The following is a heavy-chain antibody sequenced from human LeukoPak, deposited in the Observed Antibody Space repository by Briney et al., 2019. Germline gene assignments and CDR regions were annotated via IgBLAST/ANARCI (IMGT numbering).Heavy chain of an antibody. CDR3: ATTLRRGVLPFDY. CDR1: GYTLTELS. CDR2: FDPEDGET. V-gene: IGHV1-24*01. Sequence: GASVKVSCKVSGYTLTELSMHWVRQAPRKGLEWMGGFDPEDGETIYAQKFQDRVTMTEDTSTDTAYMELSSLRSEDTAVYYCATTLRRGVLPFDYWGQGTLVTVSS. J-gene: IGHJ4*02. D-gene: IGHD3-10*01.